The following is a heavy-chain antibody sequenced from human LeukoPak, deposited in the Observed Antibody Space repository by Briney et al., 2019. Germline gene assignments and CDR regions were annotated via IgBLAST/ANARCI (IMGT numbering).Heavy chain of an antibody. Sequence: TLSLTCTXXGGSLXSYYWSWIRQPAGKGLEWIGRIYTSGSTNYNPSLKSRVTMSVDTSKNQFSLKLSSVTAADTAVYYCARVGYGGNSDFDYWGQGTLVTVSS. CDR3: ARVGYGGNSDFDY. J-gene: IGHJ4*02. CDR2: IYTSGST. CDR1: GGSLXSYY. V-gene: IGHV4-4*07. D-gene: IGHD4-23*01.